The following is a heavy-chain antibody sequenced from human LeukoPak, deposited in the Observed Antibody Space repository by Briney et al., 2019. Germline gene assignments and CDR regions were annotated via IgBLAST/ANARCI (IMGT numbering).Heavy chain of an antibody. D-gene: IGHD2-15*01. Sequence: GGSLRLSCAASGFTFDDYGMSWVRQAPGKGLEWVSGINWNGGSTGYADSVKGRFTISRDNAKNSLYLQMNSLRAEDTAVYYCARDWPSVVVAANFDYWGQGTLVTVSS. CDR3: ARDWPSVVVAANFDY. CDR2: INWNGGST. V-gene: IGHV3-20*04. J-gene: IGHJ4*02. CDR1: GFTFDDYG.